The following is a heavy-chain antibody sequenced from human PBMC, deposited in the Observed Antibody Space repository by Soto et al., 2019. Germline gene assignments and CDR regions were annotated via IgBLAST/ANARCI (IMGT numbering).Heavy chain of an antibody. Sequence: PSETLSLTCAVSGGSISSGGYSWSWLRQPPGKGLEWIGYIYHSGSTYYNPSLKSRVTISVDRSKNQFSLKLISVTAADTAVYYCARGPIVGATKAFDYWGQGTLVTVSS. CDR3: ARGPIVGATKAFDY. CDR1: GGSISSGGYS. D-gene: IGHD1-26*01. V-gene: IGHV4-30-2*01. CDR2: IYHSGST. J-gene: IGHJ4*02.